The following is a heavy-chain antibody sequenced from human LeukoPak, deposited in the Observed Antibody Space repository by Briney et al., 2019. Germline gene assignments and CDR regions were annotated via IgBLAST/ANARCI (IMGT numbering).Heavy chain of an antibody. V-gene: IGHV1-69*13. D-gene: IGHD2-2*01. CDR3: ARASLPAAIVAWFDP. J-gene: IGHJ5*02. Sequence: SVKVSCKASGGTFSSYAISWVRQAPGQGLEWIGRIIPIFGTANYAQEFQGRVTITADESTSTAYMELSSLRSEDTAVYYCARASLPAAIVAWFDPWGQGTLVTVSS. CDR1: GGTFSSYA. CDR2: IIPIFGTA.